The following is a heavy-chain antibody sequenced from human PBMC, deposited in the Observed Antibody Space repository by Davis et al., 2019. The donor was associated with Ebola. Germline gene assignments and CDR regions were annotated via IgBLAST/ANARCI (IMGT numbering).Heavy chain of an antibody. CDR3: ARGGQYPDIVATIMDY. CDR2: ISAYNGNT. D-gene: IGHD5-12*01. Sequence: ASVKVSCKASGYTFTGYYMHWVRQAPGQGLEWMGWISAYNGNTNYAQKLQGRVTMTTDTSTSTAYMELRSLRSDDTAVYYCARGGQYPDIVATIMDYWGQGTLVTVSS. J-gene: IGHJ4*02. V-gene: IGHV1-18*04. CDR1: GYTFTGYY.